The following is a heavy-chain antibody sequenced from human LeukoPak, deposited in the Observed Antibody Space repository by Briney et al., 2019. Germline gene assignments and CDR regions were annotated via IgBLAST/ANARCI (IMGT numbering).Heavy chain of an antibody. Sequence: GASVKVSCKASGYTFTGYYMHWVRQAPGQGLEWMGWINPNSGGTNYAQKFQGRVTMTRDTSISTAYMELSRLRSDDTAVYYCAREQGIAVAGTTGDAFDIWGQGTMVTVSS. CDR1: GYTFTGYY. CDR3: AREQGIAVAGTTGDAFDI. D-gene: IGHD6-19*01. J-gene: IGHJ3*02. V-gene: IGHV1-2*02. CDR2: INPNSGGT.